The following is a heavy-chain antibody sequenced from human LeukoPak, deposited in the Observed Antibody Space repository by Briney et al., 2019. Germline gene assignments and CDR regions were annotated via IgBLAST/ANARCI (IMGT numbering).Heavy chain of an antibody. V-gene: IGHV3-23*01. J-gene: IGHJ5*02. CDR1: GFTFSSYA. Sequence: TGGSLRLSCAASGFTFSSYAMSWVRQAPGKGLEWVSAISGSGGSTYYADSVKGRFTISRDNSKNTLYLQMNSLRAEDTAVYHCAKGEYYDFWSGYYTGGSWFDPWGQGTLVTVSS. CDR2: ISGSGGST. CDR3: AKGEYYDFWSGYYTGGSWFDP. D-gene: IGHD3-3*01.